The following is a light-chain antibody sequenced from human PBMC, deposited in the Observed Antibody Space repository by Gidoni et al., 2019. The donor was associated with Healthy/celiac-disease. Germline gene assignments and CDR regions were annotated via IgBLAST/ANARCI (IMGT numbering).Light chain of an antibody. CDR3: MQALQTPIT. CDR1: QSLLHSNGYNY. J-gene: IGKJ5*01. Sequence: DIVMTQSPLSLPVTPGEPASISCRSSQSLLHSNGYNYLDWYLQKPGQSPHRLIYLGSNRASGVPDRFSGSGSGTDFTLKISRVEAEDVGVYYCMQALQTPITFGQGTRLEIK. CDR2: LGS. V-gene: IGKV2-28*01.